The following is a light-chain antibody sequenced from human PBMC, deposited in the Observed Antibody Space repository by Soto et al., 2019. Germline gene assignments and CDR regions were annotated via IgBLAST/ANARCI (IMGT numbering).Light chain of an antibody. CDR3: ATWDDSLNGYV. J-gene: IGLJ1*01. V-gene: IGLV1-44*01. CDR1: SSNIGSNT. Sequence: QSVLTRPPSASGTPGQRVTISCSGRSSNIGSNTVNWYQQLPGTAPKLLFYSNNQRPSGVPDRFSGSKSGTSASLAISGLQSEDEADYYCATWDDSLNGYVFGTGTKVTV. CDR2: SNN.